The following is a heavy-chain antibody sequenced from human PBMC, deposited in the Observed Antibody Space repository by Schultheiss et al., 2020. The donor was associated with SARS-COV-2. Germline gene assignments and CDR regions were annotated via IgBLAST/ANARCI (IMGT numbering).Heavy chain of an antibody. CDR1: GFNLRIYA. V-gene: IGHV3-23*01. CDR2: VGGSGAGA. Sequence: GGSLRLSCAASGFNLRIYAMSWVRQAPGKGLEWVSSVGGSGAGAHYADSVKGRFTVTRNNSKNALILQMNSLRAEETAIYYCAKSRIMATYYYDGMDVWGQGTTVTVSS. CDR3: AKSRIMATYYYDGMDV. D-gene: IGHD2-8*01. J-gene: IGHJ6*02.